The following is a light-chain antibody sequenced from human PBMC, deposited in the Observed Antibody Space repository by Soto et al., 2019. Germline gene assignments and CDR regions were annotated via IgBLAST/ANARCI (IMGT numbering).Light chain of an antibody. V-gene: IGKV1-9*01. CDR3: QQVDRPPLT. CDR1: QGINNY. Sequence: DLQLTQSPSFLSSSVGARVTISCRASQGINNYLAWYQQKPGKAPKLLIYVASILQSGVPSRFSGSGSGTEGTITIYSLQAEDVATYDGQQVDRPPLTFGGGTKVDIK. J-gene: IGKJ4*01. CDR2: VAS.